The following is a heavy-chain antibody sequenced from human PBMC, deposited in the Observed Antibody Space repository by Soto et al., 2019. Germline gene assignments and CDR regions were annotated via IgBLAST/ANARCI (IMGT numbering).Heavy chain of an antibody. CDR1: GYTFTNYA. CDR2: INVANADT. D-gene: IGHD4-4*01. CDR3: ARDRNRNYGVGGMDV. V-gene: IGHV1-3*01. J-gene: IGHJ6*02. Sequence: QVQLVQSGAEVKKPGASVKISCRPYGYTFTNYAIHWVRHTPGQSLEWLGWINVANADTRYSQNFQGRVSITRDTSASTAYMELTSLRSEDTALYYCARDRNRNYGVGGMDVRGQGTTVTVSS.